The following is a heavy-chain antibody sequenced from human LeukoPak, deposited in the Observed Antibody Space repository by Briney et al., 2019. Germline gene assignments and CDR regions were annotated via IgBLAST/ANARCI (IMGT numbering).Heavy chain of an antibody. D-gene: IGHD1-26*01. CDR3: ARGGSGSYYVFDAFDI. J-gene: IGHJ3*02. CDR2: IIPILGIA. V-gene: IGHV1-69*02. Sequence: SVKVSCKASGGTFSSYTISWVRQAPGQGLEWMGRIIPILGIANYAQKFQGRVTITADKSTSTAYMELSSLRSEDTAVYYCARGGSGSYYVFDAFDIWGQGTMVTVSS. CDR1: GGTFSSYT.